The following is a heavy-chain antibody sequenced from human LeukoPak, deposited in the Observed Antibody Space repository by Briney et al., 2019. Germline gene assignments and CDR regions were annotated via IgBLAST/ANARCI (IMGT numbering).Heavy chain of an antibody. V-gene: IGHV3-23*01. D-gene: IGHD3-10*01. CDR1: GFTFSSYA. CDR2: ISGSGGST. J-gene: IGHJ6*02. CDR3: AKDHSPFGSGSYSTRYYGMDV. Sequence: PGGSLRLSCAASGFTFSSYAMSWVRQAPGKGLEWVSAISGSGGSTYYADSVKGRFAISRDNSKTTLYLQMNSLRAEDTAVYFCAKDHSPFGSGSYSTRYYGMDVWGQGTTVTVS.